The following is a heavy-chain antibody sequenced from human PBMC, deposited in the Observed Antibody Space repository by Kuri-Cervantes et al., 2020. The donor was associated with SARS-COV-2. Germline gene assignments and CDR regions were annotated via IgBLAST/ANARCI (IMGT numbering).Heavy chain of an antibody. V-gene: IGHV3-23*05. CDR1: GFSFSNYA. CDR3: ARVVVVPAATEKQWLVWRLHDY. J-gene: IGHJ4*02. Sequence: GGSLRLSCAASGFSFSNYAMSWVRQAPGRGLEWVAVVYSSDARTYYADSAKGRFSISRDNSKNTVYLQMNSLRAEDTAVYYCARVVVVPAATEKQWLVWRLHDYWGQGTLVTVSS. D-gene: IGHD2-2*01. CDR2: VYSSDART.